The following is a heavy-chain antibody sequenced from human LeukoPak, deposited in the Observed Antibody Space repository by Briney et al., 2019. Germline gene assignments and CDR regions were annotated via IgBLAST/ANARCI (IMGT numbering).Heavy chain of an antibody. D-gene: IGHD1-1*01. Sequence: GGSLRLSCAASGFAFSSYAMHWVRQAPGKGLEWVTFIRYDGSITYYADSVKGRFAISRDNSKNTLYLQMKSLRAEDTAVYYCAKDENWRTLDYWGQGTLVTVSS. CDR2: IRYDGSIT. J-gene: IGHJ4*02. V-gene: IGHV3-30*02. CDR1: GFAFSSYA. CDR3: AKDENWRTLDY.